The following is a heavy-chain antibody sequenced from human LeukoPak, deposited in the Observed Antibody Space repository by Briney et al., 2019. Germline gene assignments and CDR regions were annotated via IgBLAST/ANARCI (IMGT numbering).Heavy chain of an antibody. J-gene: IGHJ5*02. D-gene: IGHD6-13*01. CDR3: ARQSIAAAGTPGGFDP. CDR1: GYSFTSYW. V-gene: IGHV5-51*01. CDR2: IYPGGSDT. Sequence: PGESLKISCKGSGYSFTSYWIGWVRQMPGKGLEWMGIIYPGGSDTRYSPSFQGQVTISADKSISTAYLQWSSLKASDTAMYYCARQSIAAAGTPGGFDPWGQGTLVTVSS.